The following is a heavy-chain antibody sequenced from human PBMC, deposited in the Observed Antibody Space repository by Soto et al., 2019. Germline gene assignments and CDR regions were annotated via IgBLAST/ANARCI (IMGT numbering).Heavy chain of an antibody. V-gene: IGHV3-74*01. D-gene: IGHD2-2*01. Sequence: EVQLVESGGGLVQPGGSLRLSCAASGFTFSSYWMHWVRQAPGKGLVWVSRMNSDGSSTSYADSVKGRFTISRDNAKNTLYLQMNSLRAEDTAVYYCARDEGYCSSTSCSNWFDPWGQGTLVTVSS. J-gene: IGHJ5*02. CDR1: GFTFSSYW. CDR3: ARDEGYCSSTSCSNWFDP. CDR2: MNSDGSST.